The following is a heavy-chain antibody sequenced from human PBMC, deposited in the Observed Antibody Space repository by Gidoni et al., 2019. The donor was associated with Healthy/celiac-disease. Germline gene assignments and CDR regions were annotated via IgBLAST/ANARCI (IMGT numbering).Heavy chain of an antibody. CDR1: AGSISSSSYY. CDR2: IYYSGST. J-gene: IGHJ4*02. CDR3: ARDAAGDYGTPPYYFDY. Sequence: QLQLQESGPGLVKPSETLSLTCTVSAGSISSSSYYWGWIRQPPGKGLEWIGSIYYSGSTYYNPSRKSRVTISVDTSKNQFSLKLSSVTAADTAVYYCARDAAGDYGTPPYYFDYWGQGTLVTVSS. D-gene: IGHD4-17*01. V-gene: IGHV4-39*07.